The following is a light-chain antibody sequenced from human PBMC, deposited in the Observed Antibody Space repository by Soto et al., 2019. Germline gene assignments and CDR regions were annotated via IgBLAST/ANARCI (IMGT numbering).Light chain of an antibody. V-gene: IGLV2-14*01. CDR3: CSYVSSKTYV. CDR1: RTDVGGYNF. Sequence: QSVLTQPASESGSPGQSITISGTGTRTDVGGYNFVSWYQQHPGKAPKLIIYQVSNRPSGVSNRFSGSKSDNTASLTISGLQAEDESDYYCCSYVSSKTYVFGTGTKVTVL. CDR2: QVS. J-gene: IGLJ1*01.